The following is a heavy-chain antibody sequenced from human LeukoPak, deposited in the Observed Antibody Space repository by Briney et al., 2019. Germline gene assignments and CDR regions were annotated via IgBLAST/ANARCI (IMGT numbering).Heavy chain of an antibody. J-gene: IGHJ6*03. CDR1: GFTIDDYA. CDR3: AKDLAMVVTLYYYYMDV. Sequence: PGGSLRLSCAASGFTIDDYAMHWVRQAPGKGLEWVSLISGDGGSTYYADSVKGRFTISRDNSKNSLYLQMNSLRTEDTALYYCAKDLAMVVTLYYYYMDVWGKGTTVTVSS. CDR2: ISGDGGST. V-gene: IGHV3-43*02. D-gene: IGHD4-23*01.